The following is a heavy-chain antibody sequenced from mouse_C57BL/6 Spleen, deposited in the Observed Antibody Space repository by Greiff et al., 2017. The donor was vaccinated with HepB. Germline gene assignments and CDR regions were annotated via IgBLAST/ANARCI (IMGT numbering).Heavy chain of an antibody. D-gene: IGHD1-1*01. CDR2: IYPRSGNT. CDR1: GYTFTSYG. Sequence: QVQLQQSGAELARPGASVKLSCKASGYTFTSYGISWVKQRTGQGLEWIGEIYPRSGNTYYNAKFKGKATLTADKSSSTAYMELRSLTSEDSAVYFCAREGTTVVATAHYYAMDYWGQGTSVTVSS. V-gene: IGHV1-81*01. J-gene: IGHJ4*01. CDR3: AREGTTVVATAHYYAMDY.